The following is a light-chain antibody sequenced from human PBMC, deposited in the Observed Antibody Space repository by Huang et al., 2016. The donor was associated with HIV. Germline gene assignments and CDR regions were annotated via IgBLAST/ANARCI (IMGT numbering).Light chain of an antibody. CDR2: GAS. CDR1: QSVNSNY. Sequence: ENVLTQSPGTLSLSPGARATFSCRASQSVNSNYLAWYQHKPGQAPRLLIHGASSRATGIPDRFSGNGSVTDFTLTISRLEPEDFAVYYCQQYGSFFTFGGGTRVEIK. CDR3: QQYGSFFT. J-gene: IGKJ4*01. V-gene: IGKV3-20*01.